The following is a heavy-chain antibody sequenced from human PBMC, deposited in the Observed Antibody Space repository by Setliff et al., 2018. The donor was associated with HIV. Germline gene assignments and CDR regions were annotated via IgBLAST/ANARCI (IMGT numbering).Heavy chain of an antibody. CDR1: GGTFSGYP. V-gene: IGHV1-69*13. CDR3: ARGRNYDSSGYGDYYYYMDV. D-gene: IGHD3-22*01. CDR2: IIPIFGTT. J-gene: IGHJ6*03. Sequence: GASVKVSCKASGGTFSGYPISWVRQAPGQGLEWMGGIIPIFGTTHYAQKFQGRVTVTADESTSTAYMQLSSLRSDDTAVYYCARGRNYDSSGYGDYYYYMDVWGKGTTVTV.